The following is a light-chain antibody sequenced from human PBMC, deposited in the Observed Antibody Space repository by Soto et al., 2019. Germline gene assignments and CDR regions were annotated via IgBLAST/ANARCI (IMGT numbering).Light chain of an antibody. CDR2: EGS. Sequence: QSALTQPASVSGSPGQSITISCTGTSSDVGRYNLVSWYQQHPGKAPKLMIYEGSKRPSGVFNRFSGSKSGNTTYLTISGLQAEDEADYYCCSYAGSSTRYVFGTGAKLTVL. V-gene: IGLV2-23*01. CDR1: SSDVGRYNL. J-gene: IGLJ1*01. CDR3: CSYAGSSTRYV.